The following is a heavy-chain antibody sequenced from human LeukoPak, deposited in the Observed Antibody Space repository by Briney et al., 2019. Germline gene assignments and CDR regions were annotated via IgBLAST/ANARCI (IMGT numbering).Heavy chain of an antibody. Sequence: PGGSLRLSCAASGFTFSSYAMTWVRQAPGKGLEWVSGISAGGGSTYYADSVKGRFTISRDNSKNTLYLQMNSLRAEDTAVYYCAKVASAVASIYYFDYWGQGTLVTVSS. J-gene: IGHJ4*02. CDR3: AKVASAVASIYYFDY. V-gene: IGHV3-23*01. CDR1: GFTFSSYA. D-gene: IGHD6-19*01. CDR2: ISAGGGST.